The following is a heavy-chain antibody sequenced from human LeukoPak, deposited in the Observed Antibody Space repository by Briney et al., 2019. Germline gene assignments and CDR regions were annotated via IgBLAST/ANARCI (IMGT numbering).Heavy chain of an antibody. CDR2: VSDSGATT. CDR1: GFTFTNYA. J-gene: IGHJ4*02. V-gene: IGHV3-23*01. CDR3: AMGVSGYNYGPVDY. Sequence: GGSLRLSCAASGFTFTNYAMTWVRQAPGKGLEWVSAVSDSGATTYYADSVKGRFTISRDNSKDTLYLQMYNLRVEDTAVYYCAMGVSGYNYGPVDYWGQGSLVTVSS. D-gene: IGHD5-18*01.